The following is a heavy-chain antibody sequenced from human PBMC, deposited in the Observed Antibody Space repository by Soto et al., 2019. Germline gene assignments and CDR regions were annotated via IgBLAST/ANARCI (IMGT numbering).Heavy chain of an antibody. V-gene: IGHV3-30*18. CDR1: GFTFSSYG. D-gene: IGHD3-16*01. Sequence: GGSLRLSCAASGFTFSSYGMHWVRQAPGKGLEWVAVISYDGSNKYYADSVKGRFTISRDNSKNTLYLQMNSLRAEDTAVYYCAKDDRAGIMITFGGPDYWGQGTLVTVSS. CDR2: ISYDGSNK. J-gene: IGHJ4*02. CDR3: AKDDRAGIMITFGGPDY.